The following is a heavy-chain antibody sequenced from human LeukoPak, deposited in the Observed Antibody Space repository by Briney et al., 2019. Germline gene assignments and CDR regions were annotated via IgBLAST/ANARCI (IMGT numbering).Heavy chain of an antibody. J-gene: IGHJ4*02. CDR2: ISGSGRTT. D-gene: IGHD6-19*01. CDR3: ASLGEQWLVQYLHY. V-gene: IGHV3-23*01. Sequence: GGSLRLSCAASGFTFSSYAMNWVRQAPGKGLEWVSGISGSGRTTYYADSVKGRFTISRDNSKNTLYLQMNSLRAEDTAVYYCASLGEQWLVQYLHYWGQGTLVTVSS. CDR1: GFTFSSYA.